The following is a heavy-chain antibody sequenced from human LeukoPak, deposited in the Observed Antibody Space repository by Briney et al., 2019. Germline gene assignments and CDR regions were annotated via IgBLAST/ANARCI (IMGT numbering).Heavy chain of an antibody. J-gene: IGHJ4*02. V-gene: IGHV3-48*02. CDR3: ARSLRPYDY. CDR1: GFIFSSYS. CDR2: ISSNSSTI. Sequence: GGSLRLSCAASGFIFSSYSMNWVRQAPGKGLEWVAYISSNSSTIYYADSVKGRFTISRDTAKNSLYLQMNSLRDEDTAVYYCARSLRPYDYWGQGTLVTASS. D-gene: IGHD5/OR15-5a*01.